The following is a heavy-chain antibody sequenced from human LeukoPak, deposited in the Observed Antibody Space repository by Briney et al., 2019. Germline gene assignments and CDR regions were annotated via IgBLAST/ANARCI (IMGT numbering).Heavy chain of an antibody. J-gene: IGHJ4*02. Sequence: PGGSLRLSCAASGFTFDDYGMSWVRQAPGKGLEWVGFIRSKAYGGTTEYAASVKGRFTISRDDSKSIAYLQMNSLKTEDTAVYYCTRARYCSSTSCRESDYWGQGTLVTVSS. CDR1: GFTFDDYG. V-gene: IGHV3-49*04. D-gene: IGHD2-2*01. CDR3: TRARYCSSTSCRESDY. CDR2: IRSKAYGGTT.